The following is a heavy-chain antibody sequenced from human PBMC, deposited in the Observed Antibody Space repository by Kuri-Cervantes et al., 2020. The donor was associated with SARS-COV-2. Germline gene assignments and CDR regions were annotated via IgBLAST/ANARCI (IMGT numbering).Heavy chain of an antibody. CDR1: GGSINDYY. CDR2: FYSTGVT. V-gene: IGHV4-59*01. Sequence: SETLSLTCTVSGGSINDYYWGRIRQPPGKGLEWIGYFYSTGVTNYDPSLKTRVTMSTDASKNQLSLKLTSVTAADTAVYFCAGDNILFSGSGFDSWGRGALVTVSS. D-gene: IGHD1-26*01. CDR3: AGDNILFSGSGFDS. J-gene: IGHJ4*02.